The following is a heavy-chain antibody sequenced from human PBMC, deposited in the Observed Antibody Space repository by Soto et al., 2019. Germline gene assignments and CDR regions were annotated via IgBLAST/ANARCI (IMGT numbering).Heavy chain of an antibody. D-gene: IGHD3-9*01. J-gene: IGHJ4*02. CDR3: ARDFLGDILTGYSRVVDY. V-gene: IGHV1-18*01. CDR1: GYTFTSYG. CDR2: ISAYNGNT. Sequence: QVQLVQSGAEVKKPGASVKVSCKASGYTFTSYGISWVRQAPGQGLEWMGWISAYNGNTNYAQKLQGRVTMTTDTSTSTAYMELRSLRSDDTAVYYCARDFLGDILTGYSRVVDYWGQGTLVTVSS.